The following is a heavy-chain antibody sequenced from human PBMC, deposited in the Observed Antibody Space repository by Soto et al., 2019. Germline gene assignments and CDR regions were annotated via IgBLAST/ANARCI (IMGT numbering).Heavy chain of an antibody. CDR3: ARGQGRVVISYYYYGMDV. J-gene: IGHJ6*02. CDR1: GFSFSGYY. V-gene: IGHV4-34*01. CDR2: INHSGST. Sequence: AETLTLTCAAYGFSFSGYYWSWIRQAPGKGLEWVGEINHSGSTNYTAAPKRRLSTSVDTTKNQFFLKLSSVTAADTAVYYCARGQGRVVISYYYYGMDVWGQGTTVTVSS. D-gene: IGHD3-3*01.